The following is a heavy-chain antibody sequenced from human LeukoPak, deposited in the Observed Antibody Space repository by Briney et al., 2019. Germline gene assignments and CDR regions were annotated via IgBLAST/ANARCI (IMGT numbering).Heavy chain of an antibody. CDR1: GGSISSHY. D-gene: IGHD2-15*01. J-gene: IGHJ4*02. CDR3: ARDRPEYCSGGSCYGSYFDY. V-gene: IGHV4-59*11. Sequence: SETLSLTCTVSGGSISSHYWSWVRQPPGKGLEWIGYIYYSGSTNYNASLKSGVTISVDTSKKQFSLKLSSVTAANTAVYYCARDRPEYCSGGSCYGSYFDYWGQGTLVTVSS. CDR2: IYYSGST.